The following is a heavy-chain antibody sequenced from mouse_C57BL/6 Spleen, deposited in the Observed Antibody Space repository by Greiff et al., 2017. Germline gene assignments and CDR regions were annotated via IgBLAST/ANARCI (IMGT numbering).Heavy chain of an antibody. CDR3: TRGDWDY. J-gene: IGHJ2*01. D-gene: IGHD3-3*01. V-gene: IGHV1-15*01. CDR1: GYTFTDYE. CDR2: IDPETGGT. Sequence: QVQLQQSGAELVRPGASVTLSCKASGYTFTDYEMHWVKQTPVHGLEWIGAIDPETGGTAYNQKFKGKAILTADKSSSTAYMELRSLTSADSAVYYCTRGDWDYWGQGTTLTVSS.